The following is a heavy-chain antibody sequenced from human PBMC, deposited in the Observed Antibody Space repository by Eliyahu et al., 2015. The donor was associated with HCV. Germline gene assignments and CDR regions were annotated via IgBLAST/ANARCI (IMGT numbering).Heavy chain of an antibody. Sequence: EVQLVQSGGGLVQPGRSXRLSCIGSGFTFGDXAMTXVRQAPGKGLEWVGLIRSKTYGGSTEYAASVRGRFTLSREDSRSIAYLQMNSLKTEDTALYYCGREIYSNYGYHPPKFWGQGTLVTVSS. J-gene: IGHJ4*02. CDR2: IRSKTYGGST. CDR3: GREIYSNYGYHPPKF. V-gene: IGHV3-49*04. CDR1: GFTFGDXA. D-gene: IGHD4-11*01.